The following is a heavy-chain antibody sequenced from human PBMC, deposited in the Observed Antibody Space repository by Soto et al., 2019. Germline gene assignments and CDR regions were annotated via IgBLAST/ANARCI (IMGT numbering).Heavy chain of an antibody. CDR3: ARESEDLTSNFDY. J-gene: IGHJ4*02. CDR2: ISSSNRTI. CDR1: GFTFRSYS. V-gene: IGHV3-48*02. Sequence: GGSLRLSCAASGFTFRSYSMNWVRQAPGKGLEWVSYISSSNRTINYADSVKGRFIISRDNAKNSLYLQMHSLRDEDTAVYYCARESEDLTSNFDYWGQGTLVTVSS.